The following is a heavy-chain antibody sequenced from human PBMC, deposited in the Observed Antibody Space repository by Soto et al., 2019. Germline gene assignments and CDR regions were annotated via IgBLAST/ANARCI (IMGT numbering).Heavy chain of an antibody. CDR3: GGGGGGGYYDSSGYMAV. D-gene: IGHD3-22*01. J-gene: IGHJ4*02. Sequence: PGGSLRLSCAASGITVSTNYMSWVRQAPGKGLEWVSVIYSDGKTFYADSVKGRFTISRDNSQNTVSLQMNSLRADDTAVYYCGGGGGGGYYDSSGYMAVWGQGTLVTVSS. CDR1: GITVSTNY. V-gene: IGHV3-53*01. CDR2: IYSDGKT.